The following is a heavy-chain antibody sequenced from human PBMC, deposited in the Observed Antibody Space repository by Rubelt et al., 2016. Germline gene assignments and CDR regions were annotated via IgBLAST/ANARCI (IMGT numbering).Heavy chain of an antibody. D-gene: IGHD3-22*01. CDR3: ARAEDYYSSWFDP. J-gene: IGHJ5*02. CDR2: IYYSGST. V-gene: IGHV4-59*12. CDR1: GGSISSYY. Sequence: QVQLQESGPGLVKPSETLSLTCTVSGGSISSYYWSWIRQPPGKGLEWIGYIYYSGSTYYNPSLKSRVIISVDMSKNQFSLKRSSVTAADTAAYYCARAEDYYSSWFDPWGQGTLVTVSS.